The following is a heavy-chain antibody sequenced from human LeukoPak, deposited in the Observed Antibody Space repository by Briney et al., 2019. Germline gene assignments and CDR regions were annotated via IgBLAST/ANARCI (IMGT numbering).Heavy chain of an antibody. Sequence: PGGSLRLSCAASGFTFSSYSMNWVRQAPGKGLEWVSSISSSSSYIYYADSVKGRFTISRDNAKNSLYLQMNSLRAEDTAVYYCARVGDYYDSSAGSFDYWGQGTLVTVSP. CDR2: ISSSSSYI. V-gene: IGHV3-21*01. CDR3: ARVGDYYDSSAGSFDY. CDR1: GFTFSSYS. D-gene: IGHD3-22*01. J-gene: IGHJ4*02.